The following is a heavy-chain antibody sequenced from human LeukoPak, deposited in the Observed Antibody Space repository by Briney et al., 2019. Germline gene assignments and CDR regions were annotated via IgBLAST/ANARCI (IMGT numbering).Heavy chain of an antibody. D-gene: IGHD1-26*01. J-gene: IGHJ5*02. CDR3: ARHEYSGSYYGLSWFDP. CDR1: GGSISSSSYY. Sequence: SESLSLTCTVSGGSISSSSYYWGWIRQPPGKGLEWIGSIYYSGSTYYNPSLKSRVTISVDTSKNQFSLKLSSVTAADTAVYYCARHEYSGSYYGLSWFDPWDQGTLVTVSS. V-gene: IGHV4-39*01. CDR2: IYYSGST.